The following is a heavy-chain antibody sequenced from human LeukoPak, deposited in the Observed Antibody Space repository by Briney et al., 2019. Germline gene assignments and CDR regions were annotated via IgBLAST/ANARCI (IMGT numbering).Heavy chain of an antibody. CDR2: IYHSGST. D-gene: IGHD3-10*01. CDR3: AREGVRAGGGFDY. J-gene: IGHJ4*02. V-gene: IGHV4-38-2*02. Sequence: SETLSLTCTVSGYSISSGYYWGWIRQPPGKGLEWIGSIYHSGSTYYNPSLKSRVTISVDTSKNQFSLKLSSVTAADTAVYYCAREGVRAGGGFDYWGQGTLVTVSS. CDR1: GYSISSGYY.